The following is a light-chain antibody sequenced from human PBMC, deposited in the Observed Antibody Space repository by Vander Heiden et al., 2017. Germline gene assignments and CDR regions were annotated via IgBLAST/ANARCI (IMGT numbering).Light chain of an antibody. Sequence: QYVLSLPASVSRAPGQRVTTSCTGSSSNIGAGYDVHWYQQLQGTATKPPILVISNRPSGVPDRFAGFKAGTSAYPAILGLQAEEEADDAGHSYDSWLSGGVFGGGTKLTVL. CDR2: VIS. CDR1: SSNIGAGYD. CDR3: HSYDSWLSGGV. V-gene: IGLV1-40*01. J-gene: IGLJ3*02.